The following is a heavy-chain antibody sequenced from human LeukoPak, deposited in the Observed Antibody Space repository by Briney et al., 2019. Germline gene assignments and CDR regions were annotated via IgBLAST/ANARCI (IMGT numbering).Heavy chain of an antibody. Sequence: SETLSLTCTVSGGSISSGDYYWSWIRQPPGKGLEWIGYIYYSGSTYYNPSLKSRVTISVDTSKNQFSLKLSSVTAADTAVYYCARKHGDYVPWFDPWGQGTLVTVSP. V-gene: IGHV4-30-4*01. J-gene: IGHJ5*02. D-gene: IGHD4-17*01. CDR2: IYYSGST. CDR3: ARKHGDYVPWFDP. CDR1: GGSISSGDYY.